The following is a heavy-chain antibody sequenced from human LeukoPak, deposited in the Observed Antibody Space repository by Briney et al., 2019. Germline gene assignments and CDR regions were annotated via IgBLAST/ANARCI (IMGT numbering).Heavy chain of an antibody. CDR3: ARRGYCSGGTCYCFDY. CDR1: GGSISSYY. Sequence: SETLSLTCTVSGGSISSYYWSWIRQPPGKGPEWIGHIYYSGSTNYNPSLKSRVTISVDTSKNQFSLKLSSVTAADTAVYYCARRGYCSGGTCYCFDYWGREPWSPSPQ. V-gene: IGHV4-59*08. D-gene: IGHD2-15*01. CDR2: IYYSGST. J-gene: IGHJ4*02.